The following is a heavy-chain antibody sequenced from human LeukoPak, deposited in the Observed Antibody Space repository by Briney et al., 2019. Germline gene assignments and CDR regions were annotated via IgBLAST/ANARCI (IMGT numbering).Heavy chain of an antibody. D-gene: IGHD3-10*01. CDR2: IYYSGST. J-gene: IGHJ4*02. CDR1: GGSISSSSYY. Sequence: KPSETLSLTCTASGGSISSSSYYWGWIRQPPGKGLEWIGSIYYSGSTYYNPSLKRRVTISVDTSKNQFSLKLSSVTAADTAVYYCARVWFGDTYYFDYWGQGTLVTVSS. V-gene: IGHV4-39*01. CDR3: ARVWFGDTYYFDY.